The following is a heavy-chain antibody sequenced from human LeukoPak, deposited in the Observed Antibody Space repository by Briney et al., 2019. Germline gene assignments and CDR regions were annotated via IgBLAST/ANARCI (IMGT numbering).Heavy chain of an antibody. CDR3: AREAAPVFDN. J-gene: IGHJ4*02. CDR1: GFTFSSYW. CDR2: IKQDGSVK. V-gene: IGHV3-7*01. D-gene: IGHD6-25*01. Sequence: PGGSLRLSCADSGFTFSSYWMSWVRQAPGKGLEWVANIKQDGSVKYYVDSVKDRFTISRDNAKNSLYLQMSSLRAEDTAVYYCAREAAPVFDNWGQGTLVTVSS.